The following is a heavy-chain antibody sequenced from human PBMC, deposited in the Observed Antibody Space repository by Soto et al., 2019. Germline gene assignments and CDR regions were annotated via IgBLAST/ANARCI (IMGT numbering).Heavy chain of an antibody. V-gene: IGHV4-39*01. Sequence: SETLSLTCTVSGGSISSSSYYWGWIRQPPGKGLEWIGSIYYSGSTYYNPSLKSRVTISVDTSKNQFSLKLSSVTAADTAVYYCARSPYYYYYMDVWGKGTTVTVSS. J-gene: IGHJ6*03. CDR3: ARSPYYYYYMDV. CDR2: IYYSGST. CDR1: GGSISSSSYY.